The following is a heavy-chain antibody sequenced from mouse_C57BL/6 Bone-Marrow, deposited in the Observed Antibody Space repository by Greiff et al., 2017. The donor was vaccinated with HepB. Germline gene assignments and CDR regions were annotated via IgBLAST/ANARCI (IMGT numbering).Heavy chain of an antibody. J-gene: IGHJ3*01. CDR1: GYAFSSYW. Sequence: VQLQQSGAELVKPGASVKISCKASGYAFSSYWMNWVKQRPGKGLEWIGQIYPGDGDTNYNGKFKGKATLTVDKSSSTAYMELRSLTSEDTAVYYCARRDYYGSSSAWFAYWGQGTLVTVSA. CDR2: IYPGDGDT. CDR3: ARRDYYGSSSAWFAY. D-gene: IGHD1-1*01. V-gene: IGHV1-80*01.